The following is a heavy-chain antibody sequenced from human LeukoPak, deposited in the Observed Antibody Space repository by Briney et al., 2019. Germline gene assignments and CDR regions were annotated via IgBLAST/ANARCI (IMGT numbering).Heavy chain of an antibody. V-gene: IGHV3-30-3*01. CDR3: ARSRGGGSCYFDY. D-gene: IGHD2-15*01. Sequence: GGSLRLSCAASGFTFSSYAMHWVRQAPGKGLEWVAVISYDGSNKYYADSVKGRFTISRDNSKNTLHLQMTSMRAEDTAVYYCARSRGGGSCYFDYWGQGTLVTVSS. CDR2: ISYDGSNK. CDR1: GFTFSSYA. J-gene: IGHJ4*02.